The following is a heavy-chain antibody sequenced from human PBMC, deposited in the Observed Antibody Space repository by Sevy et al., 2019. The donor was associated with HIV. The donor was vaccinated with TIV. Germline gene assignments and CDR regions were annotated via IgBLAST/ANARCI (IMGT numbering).Heavy chain of an antibody. Sequence: SETLSLTCAVSGVSITSDTYYWSWIRQPPGKGLEWIGYVYHTGSTNYSPSFKSRVTISIDTSKNQFSLRLFSVAAADTAMYYCAREPYFFDKSGYFWDYWGQGILVTVSS. D-gene: IGHD3-22*01. CDR3: AREPYFFDKSGYFWDY. CDR2: VYHTGST. CDR1: GVSITSDTYY. J-gene: IGHJ4*02. V-gene: IGHV4-61*01.